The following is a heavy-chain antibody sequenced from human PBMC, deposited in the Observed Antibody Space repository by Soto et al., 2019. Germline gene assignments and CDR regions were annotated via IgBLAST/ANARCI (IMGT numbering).Heavy chain of an antibody. CDR3: VRGDGDYHDGNGYLGRH. D-gene: IGHD5-18*01. Sequence: GGSLRLSCAASGFTVSSNYMSWVRQAPGKGLEWISIIYSAGNTYYADSVKGRFTISRDNSKNTLYLQMNSLGAEDTAVYFCVRGDGDYHDGNGYLGRHWGQGTLVTVSS. V-gene: IGHV3-66*01. CDR2: IYSAGNT. J-gene: IGHJ4*02. CDR1: GFTVSSNY.